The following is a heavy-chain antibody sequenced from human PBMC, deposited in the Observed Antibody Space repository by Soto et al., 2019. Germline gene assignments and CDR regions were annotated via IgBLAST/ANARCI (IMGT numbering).Heavy chain of an antibody. CDR1: GFTFSHFS. CDR2: ISSGSGATI. J-gene: IGHJ4*02. D-gene: IGHD3-3*01. CDR3: AKELAFGDFWRGLEY. V-gene: IGHV3-48*01. Sequence: EVQLVESGGGLVQPGGSLGLSCAASGFTFSHFSMNWVRQAPGKGLEWVSYISSGSGATIYYADSVKGRFTISRDNAKNSLHLQMNSLFLQMESLKPDDSAVYYCAKELAFGDFWRGLEYWGQGALVTVAS.